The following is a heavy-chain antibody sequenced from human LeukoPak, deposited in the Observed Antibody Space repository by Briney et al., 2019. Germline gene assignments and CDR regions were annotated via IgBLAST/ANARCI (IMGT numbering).Heavy chain of an antibody. D-gene: IGHD3-16*01. Sequence: GGSLRLSCAASGFTFSSYGIHWVRQAPGKGLEWVAIVWYDGKNKFYGDSVKGRFTISRDNSKNTVDLQMNSLRVEDTAVYYCAKRGTRATHGMDVWGQGTTVTVSS. CDR2: VWYDGKNK. J-gene: IGHJ6*02. CDR1: GFTFSSYG. CDR3: AKRGTRATHGMDV. V-gene: IGHV3-33*06.